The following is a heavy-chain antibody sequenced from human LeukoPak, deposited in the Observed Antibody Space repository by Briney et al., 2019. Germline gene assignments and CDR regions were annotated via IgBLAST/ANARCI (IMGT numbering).Heavy chain of an antibody. Sequence: ASVKVSCKASGYTFTSYYMHWVRQAPGQGVEWMGISNPSGGSTSYAQKFQGRGTMTRDMSTSTVYMQLSSLRSEDTAVYYCARDLGRGAAVHFDYWGQGTLVTVSS. CDR3: ARDLGRGAAVHFDY. D-gene: IGHD6-13*01. CDR1: GYTFTSYY. CDR2: SNPSGGST. J-gene: IGHJ4*02. V-gene: IGHV1-46*01.